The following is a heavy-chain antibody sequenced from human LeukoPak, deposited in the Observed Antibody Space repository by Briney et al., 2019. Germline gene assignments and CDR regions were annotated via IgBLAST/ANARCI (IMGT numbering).Heavy chain of an antibody. V-gene: IGHV4-59*01. CDR1: GGSISSYY. J-gene: IGHJ4*02. CDR3: AKGGGGYVSGPEYYFDY. Sequence: PSETLSLTCTVSGGSISSYYWSWIRQPPGKGLEWIGYIYYSGSTNYNPSLKSRVTISVDTSKNQFSLKLSSVTAADTAVYYCAKGGGGYVSGPEYYFDYWGQGTLVTVSS. CDR2: IYYSGST. D-gene: IGHD5-12*01.